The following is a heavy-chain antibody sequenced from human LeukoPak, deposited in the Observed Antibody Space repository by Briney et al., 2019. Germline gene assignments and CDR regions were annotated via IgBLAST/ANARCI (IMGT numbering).Heavy chain of an antibody. CDR1: GFTFSTYG. CDR2: ISYDGSNK. Sequence: PGRSLRLSCAASGFTFSTYGMHWVRQAPGKGLEWVAVISYDGSNKYYADSVKGRFTISRDNAKNSLYLQMNSLRAEDTAVYYCARGGALVTTGFDYWGQGILVTVSS. CDR3: ARGGALVTTGFDY. V-gene: IGHV3-30*03. J-gene: IGHJ4*02. D-gene: IGHD4-17*01.